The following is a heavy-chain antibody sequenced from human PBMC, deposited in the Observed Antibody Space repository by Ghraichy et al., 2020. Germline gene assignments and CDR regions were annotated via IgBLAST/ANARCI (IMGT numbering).Heavy chain of an antibody. CDR3: ARPRVDTSMVEI. Sequence: GESLNISCKGSGYSFTSYWIGWVRQMPGKGLEWMGIIYPADSDTRYSPSFQGQVTISADKSISTAYLQWSSLRASDSAMYYCARPRVDTSMVEIWGQGTLVTVSS. CDR1: GYSFTSYW. CDR2: IYPADSDT. D-gene: IGHD5-18*01. V-gene: IGHV5-51*01. J-gene: IGHJ4*02.